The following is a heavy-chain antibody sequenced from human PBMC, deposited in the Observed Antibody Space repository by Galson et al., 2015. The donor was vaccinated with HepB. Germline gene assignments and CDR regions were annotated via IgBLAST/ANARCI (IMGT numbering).Heavy chain of an antibody. J-gene: IGHJ4*02. Sequence: SVKVSCKASGGTFSSYAISWVRQAPGQGLEWMGGIIPIFGTANYAQKFQGRVTITADESTSTAYMELSSLRSEDTAVYYCARDTYGSGTIEPYYFDYWGQGTLVTVSS. D-gene: IGHD3-10*01. CDR1: GGTFSSYA. CDR3: ARDTYGSGTIEPYYFDY. V-gene: IGHV1-69*13. CDR2: IIPIFGTA.